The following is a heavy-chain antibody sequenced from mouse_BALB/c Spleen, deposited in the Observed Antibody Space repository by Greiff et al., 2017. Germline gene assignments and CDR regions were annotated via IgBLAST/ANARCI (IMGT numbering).Heavy chain of an antibody. D-gene: IGHD4-1*01. V-gene: IGHV14-3*02. J-gene: IGHJ2*01. CDR1: GFNIKDTY. CDR2: IDPANGNT. CDR3: ARYWDDSY. Sequence: VQLKESGAELVKPGASVKLSCTASGFNIKDTYMHWVKQRPEQGLKWIGRIDPANGNTKYDPKFQGKATITADTSSNTAYLQLSSLTSEDTAVYYCARYWDDSYWGQGTTRTVSS.